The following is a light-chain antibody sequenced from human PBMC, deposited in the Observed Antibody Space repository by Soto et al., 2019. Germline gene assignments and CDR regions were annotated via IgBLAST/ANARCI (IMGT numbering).Light chain of an antibody. V-gene: IGLV2-14*01. CDR2: EVT. CDR3: GSYASATLI. Sequence: QSALTQPASVSGSPGQSITISCTGTSSDIGAYDYVSWFQQYPGKAPTLLIYEVTFRPSGVSSRFSGSKSGNTASLTISGLQTEDEADYYCGSYASATLIFGVGTKLTVL. CDR1: SSDIGAYDY. J-gene: IGLJ2*01.